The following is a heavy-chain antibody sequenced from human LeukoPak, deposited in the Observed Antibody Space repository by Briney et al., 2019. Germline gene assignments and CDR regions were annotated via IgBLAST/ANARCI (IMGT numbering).Heavy chain of an antibody. CDR3: ARVRSNAVISEFDY. D-gene: IGHD3-22*01. Sequence: GASVKVSCKACGYTFTSYGISWVRQAPGQGLEWMGWISAYNGNTNYAQKLQGRVTMTTDTSTSTAYMELRSLRSDDTAVYYCARVRSNAVISEFDYWGQGTLVTVSS. J-gene: IGHJ4*02. CDR1: GYTFTSYG. CDR2: ISAYNGNT. V-gene: IGHV1-18*01.